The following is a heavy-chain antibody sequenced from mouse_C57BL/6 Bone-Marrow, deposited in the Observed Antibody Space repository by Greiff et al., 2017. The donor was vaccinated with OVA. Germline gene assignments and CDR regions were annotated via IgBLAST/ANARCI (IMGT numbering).Heavy chain of an antibody. CDR3: TPLYYYGSSDY. V-gene: IGHV14-4*01. CDR2: IDPENGDT. Sequence: EVQLVESGAELVRPGASVKLSCTASGFNIKDDYMHWVKQRPEQGLEWIGWIDPENGDTEYASKFQGKATITADTSSNTAYLQLSSLTSEDTAVYYCTPLYYYGSSDYWGQGTTLTVSS. D-gene: IGHD1-1*01. J-gene: IGHJ2*01. CDR1: GFNIKDDY.